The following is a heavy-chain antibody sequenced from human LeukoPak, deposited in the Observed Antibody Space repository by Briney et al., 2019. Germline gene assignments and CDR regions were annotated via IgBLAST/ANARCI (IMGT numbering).Heavy chain of an antibody. D-gene: IGHD3-22*01. CDR3: ARVGDSSGYENWFDP. Sequence: TSETLSLTCAVSGGSISSYYWSWIRQPAGKGREWIGRIYTSGSTNYNPSPESRVTMSVDTSSNQFSLKLSSVTAADTAVYYCARVGDSSGYENWFDPWGQGTLVTVSS. J-gene: IGHJ5*02. V-gene: IGHV4-4*07. CDR1: GGSISSYY. CDR2: IYTSGST.